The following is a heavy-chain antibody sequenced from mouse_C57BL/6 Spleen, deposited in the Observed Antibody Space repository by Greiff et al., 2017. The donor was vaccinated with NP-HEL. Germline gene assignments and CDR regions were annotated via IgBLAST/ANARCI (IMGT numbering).Heavy chain of an antibody. Sequence: QVQLQQPGAELVKPGASVKLSCKASGYTFTSYWMHWVKQRPGQGLEWIGMIHPNSGSTNYNEKFKSKATLTVDKASSTAYMQLNSLTSEDSAVSYCARTCDGYQSGMGYWGQGTSVTVSS. CDR3: ARTCDGYQSGMGY. CDR1: GYTFTSYW. J-gene: IGHJ4*01. D-gene: IGHD2-3*01. CDR2: IHPNSGST. V-gene: IGHV1-64*01.